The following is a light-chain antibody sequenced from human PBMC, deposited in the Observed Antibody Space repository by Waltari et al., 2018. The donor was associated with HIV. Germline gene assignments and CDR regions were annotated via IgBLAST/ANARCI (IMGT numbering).Light chain of an antibody. CDR3: SSYTSSSTQV. CDR1: RSDVGGYNY. V-gene: IGLV2-14*01. J-gene: IGLJ2*01. Sequence: QSALTPPASVSGSPGQSITIPCPGTRSDVGGYNYVSWYHQHPGKAPKLMIYEVSNRPSGVSNRFSGSKSGNTASLTISGLQAEDDADYYCSSYTSSSTQVFGGGTKLTVL. CDR2: EVS.